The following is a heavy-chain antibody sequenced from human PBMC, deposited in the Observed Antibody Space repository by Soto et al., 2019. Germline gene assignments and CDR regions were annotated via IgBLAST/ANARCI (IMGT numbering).Heavy chain of an antibody. Sequence: QVQLVQSGAEVEKPGSSVKVSCKASGGTFSSYAISWVRQAPGQGLEWMGGIIPIFGTANYAQKFQGRVTITADESTSTAYMELSSLRSEDTAVYYCARAARDCSGGSCYPEYYYYGMDVWGQGTTVTVSS. CDR2: IIPIFGTA. CDR3: ARAARDCSGGSCYPEYYYYGMDV. CDR1: GGTFSSYA. V-gene: IGHV1-69*01. D-gene: IGHD2-15*01. J-gene: IGHJ6*02.